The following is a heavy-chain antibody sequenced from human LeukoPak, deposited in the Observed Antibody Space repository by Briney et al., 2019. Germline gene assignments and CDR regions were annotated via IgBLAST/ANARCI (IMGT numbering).Heavy chain of an antibody. CDR2: ISYDGSNT. V-gene: IGHV3-30-3*02. D-gene: IGHD2-21*02. Sequence: GGSLRLSCAASGLTFSNYAIHWVRQAPGKGLEWVAVISYDGSNTNYADSVKGRFTISRDNSKTTLYLQMNSLRAEDTALYYCAKRAVTATIERGYFDNWGQGTLVIVSS. CDR1: GLTFSNYA. CDR3: AKRAVTATIERGYFDN. J-gene: IGHJ4*02.